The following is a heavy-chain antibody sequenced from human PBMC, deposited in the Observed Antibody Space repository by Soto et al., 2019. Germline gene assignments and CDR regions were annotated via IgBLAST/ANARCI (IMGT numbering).Heavy chain of an antibody. Sequence: EVQLLESGGGLVQPGGSLRLSCTASGFTFSSYAMSWVRQAPGKGLEWVSTISGSGGSTYYADSVRGRFTISRDNSKNTLYLQMNSLRAADTALYVDANRSDSTPAPNGFDPWGQGTLVTVYS. J-gene: IGHJ5*02. CDR3: ANRSDSTPAPNGFDP. CDR2: ISGSGGST. D-gene: IGHD5-18*01. CDR1: GFTFSSYA. V-gene: IGHV3-23*01.